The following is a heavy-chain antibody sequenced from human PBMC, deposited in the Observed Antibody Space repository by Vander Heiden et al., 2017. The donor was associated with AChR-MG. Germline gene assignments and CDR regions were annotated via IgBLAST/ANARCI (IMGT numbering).Heavy chain of an antibody. J-gene: IGHJ3*01. Sequence: QVQLQQWGAGLLQPSATLSVTCAVSGVSFSGYYWSWIRQSPGKGLEWIGEINDGGNVNYNPSLESRVTLSADPSKKEFSLKVNSVTAADTAVYYCARTQGAFDAWGQGTMVTVSS. CDR3: ARTQGAFDA. D-gene: IGHD3-16*01. CDR1: GVSFSGYY. CDR2: INDGGNV. V-gene: IGHV4-34*01.